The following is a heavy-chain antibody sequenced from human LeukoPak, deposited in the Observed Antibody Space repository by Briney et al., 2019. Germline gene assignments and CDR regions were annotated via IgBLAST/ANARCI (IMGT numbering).Heavy chain of an antibody. CDR2: IYSGST. D-gene: IGHD3-9*01. Sequence: KPSETLSLTCTVSGGSISSYYWNCIRQPPGKGLEWIGYIYSGSTSYNPSLRSRVTISVDTSKNQFSLKLSSVTAADTAVCYCARSSYDILTGYYYAHWGQGTLVTVSS. V-gene: IGHV4-59*01. CDR1: GGSISSYY. CDR3: ARSSYDILTGYYYAH. J-gene: IGHJ4*02.